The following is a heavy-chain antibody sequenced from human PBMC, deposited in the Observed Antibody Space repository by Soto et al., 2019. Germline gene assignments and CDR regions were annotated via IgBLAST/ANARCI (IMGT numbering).Heavy chain of an antibody. CDR3: ASRYYYDSSGYNNWFDP. CDR1: GGTFSSYA. V-gene: IGHV1-69*13. J-gene: IGHJ5*02. Sequence: GASVKVSCKASGGTFSSYAISWVRQAPGQGLEWMGGIIPIFGTANYAQKFQGRVTITADESTSTAYMELSSLRSEDTAVYYCASRYYYDSSGYNNWFDPWGQGTLVTV. CDR2: IIPIFGTA. D-gene: IGHD3-22*01.